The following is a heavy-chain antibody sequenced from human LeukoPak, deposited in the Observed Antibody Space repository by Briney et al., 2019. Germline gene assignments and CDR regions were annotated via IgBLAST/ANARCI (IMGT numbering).Heavy chain of an antibody. V-gene: IGHV3-21*01. D-gene: IGHD2-21*02. CDR1: GFTFSIYS. J-gene: IGHJ6*02. CDR3: ARDLERRYVVVTAIQDYYYYGMDV. CDR2: ISSSSSYI. Sequence: GGSLRLSCAASGFTFSIYSMNCVGQAPGKVLQWLSSISSSSSYIYYADSVKGRFTTPRDNAKTSLYLQMTSLRAEDTAVYYCARDLERRYVVVTAIQDYYYYGMDVWGQGTTVTVSS.